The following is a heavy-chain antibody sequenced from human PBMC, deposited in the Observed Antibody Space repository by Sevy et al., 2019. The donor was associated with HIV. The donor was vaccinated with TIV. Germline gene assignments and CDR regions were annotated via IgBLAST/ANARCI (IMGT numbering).Heavy chain of an antibody. CDR3: ARALDYYDSGGYFY. V-gene: IGHV3-21*01. J-gene: IGHJ4*02. D-gene: IGHD3-22*01. CDR1: GFIFSNYD. CDR2: ISSASSYI. Sequence: GGSLRLSCVASGFIFSNYDMNWVRQAPGKGLEWVSSISSASSYIYYADSVKGRFTVSSDNAKDSLYLQMHSLRAEDTATYYCARALDYYDSGGYFYWGLGTLVTVSS.